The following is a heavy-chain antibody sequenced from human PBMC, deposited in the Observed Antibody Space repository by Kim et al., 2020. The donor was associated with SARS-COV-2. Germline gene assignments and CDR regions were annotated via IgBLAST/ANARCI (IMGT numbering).Heavy chain of an antibody. CDR1: DASISSGGYY. CDR2: IYYSGST. D-gene: IGHD6-19*01. V-gene: IGHV4-31*03. Sequence: SETLSLTCTVSDASISSGGYYWSWIRQHPGKGLEWIGYIYYSGSTYYNPSLKSRVTISVDTSKNHFSLKLSSVTAADTAVYYCARGAMYSRGGLGWFDPWGHGALVTVSS. CDR3: ARGAMYSRGGLGWFDP. J-gene: IGHJ5*02.